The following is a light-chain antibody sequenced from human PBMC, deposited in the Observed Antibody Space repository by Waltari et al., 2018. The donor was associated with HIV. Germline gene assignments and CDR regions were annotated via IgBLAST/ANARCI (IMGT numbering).Light chain of an antibody. CDR2: GKN. J-gene: IGLJ1*01. Sequence: SSELTQDPAVSVALGQTVKITCQGDSLRNYYVTWYQQKAGQAPVVVFYGKNNRPSLIPYRFSGDRSRNLDSLTISGAQAEDTAYYSWNSRDSSGDLVVYGSATRVTVL. V-gene: IGLV3-19*01. CDR1: SLRNYY. CDR3: NSRDSSGDLVV.